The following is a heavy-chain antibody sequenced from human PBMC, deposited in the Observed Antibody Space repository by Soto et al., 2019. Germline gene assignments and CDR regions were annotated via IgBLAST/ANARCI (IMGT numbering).Heavy chain of an antibody. CDR1: RYIFTGYH. CDR2: INPNSGDT. Sequence: ASVKVSCKTSRYIFTGYHMHWVRQAPGQGLEWMGWINPNSGDTNYAQRFKGRVSMTSDTSINTAYLELSRLRPGDTAVFFCARSHSAYHYHAMDAWGQGTTVTVSS. J-gene: IGHJ6*02. V-gene: IGHV1-2*02. CDR3: ARSHSAYHYHAMDA.